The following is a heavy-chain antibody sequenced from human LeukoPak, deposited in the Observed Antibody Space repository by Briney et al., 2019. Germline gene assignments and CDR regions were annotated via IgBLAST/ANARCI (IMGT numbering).Heavy chain of an antibody. CDR3: ARDLDDYGDYWPLGY. CDR2: ISSSSSYI. D-gene: IGHD4-17*01. V-gene: IGHV3-21*01. Sequence: GGSLRPSCAASGFTFSSYSMNWVRQAPGKGLEWVSSISSSSSYIYYADSVKGRFTISRDNAKNSLYLQMNSLRAEDTAVYYCARDLDDYGDYWPLGYWGQGTLVTVSS. J-gene: IGHJ4*02. CDR1: GFTFSSYS.